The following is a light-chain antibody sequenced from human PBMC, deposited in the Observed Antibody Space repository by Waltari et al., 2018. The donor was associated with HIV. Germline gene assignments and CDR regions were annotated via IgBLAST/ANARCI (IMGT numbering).Light chain of an antibody. Sequence: NFMLTQPHSVSESPGKTVTISCTRSSGSVASNSVHWYQPRPGSSPTPGIYEDNQRPSGVADRFSGTSDRSSNSAAHTISGLKSEDEADYYCQSDDSRNHVVFGGGTKLTVL. J-gene: IGLJ2*01. CDR1: SGSVASNS. CDR2: EDN. V-gene: IGLV6-57*01. CDR3: QSDDSRNHVV.